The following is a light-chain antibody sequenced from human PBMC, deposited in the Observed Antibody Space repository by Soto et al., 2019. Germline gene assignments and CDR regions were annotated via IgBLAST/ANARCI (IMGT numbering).Light chain of an antibody. CDR3: SSFAGSNNFPYV. V-gene: IGLV2-8*01. CDR2: EIN. J-gene: IGLJ1*01. Sequence: ALTQPPSASGSPGQSVTISCTGASSDVGAYDYVSWYQQHPGKAPKLMIYEINKRPSGVPDRFSGSKSGNTASLTVSGLQAEDEADYYCSSFAGSNNFPYVFGTGTKVTVL. CDR1: SSDVGAYDY.